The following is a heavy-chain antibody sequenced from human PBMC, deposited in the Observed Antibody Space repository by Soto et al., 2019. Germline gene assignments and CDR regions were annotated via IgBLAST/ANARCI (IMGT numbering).Heavy chain of an antibody. Sequence: EVQLVESGGGLVQPGGSLRLSCAASGFTVSSNYMSWVRQAPGKGLEWVSVIYSGGSTYYADSVKGRFTISRDNSKNTLYLQMNRLRAEDTAVYYCARGVIVGATGDAFDIWGQGTMVTVSS. CDR3: ARGVIVGATGDAFDI. J-gene: IGHJ3*02. CDR2: IYSGGST. V-gene: IGHV3-66*01. CDR1: GFTVSSNY. D-gene: IGHD1-26*01.